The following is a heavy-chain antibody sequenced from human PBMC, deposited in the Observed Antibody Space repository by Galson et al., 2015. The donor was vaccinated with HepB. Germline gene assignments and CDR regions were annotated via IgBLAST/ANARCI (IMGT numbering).Heavy chain of an antibody. V-gene: IGHV1-69*10. CDR1: GGTFSSYA. Sequence: SVKVSCKASGGTFSSYAISWVRQAPGQGLEWMGGIIPILGIANYAQKFQGRVTITADKSTSTAYMELSSLRSEDPAVYYCARSAPEHLAIAAAGTYYWGQGTLVTVSS. CDR3: ARSAPEHLAIAAAGTYY. D-gene: IGHD6-13*01. J-gene: IGHJ4*02. CDR2: IIPILGIA.